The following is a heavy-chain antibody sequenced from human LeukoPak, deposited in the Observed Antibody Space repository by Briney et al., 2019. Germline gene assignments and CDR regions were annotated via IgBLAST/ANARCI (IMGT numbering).Heavy chain of an antibody. D-gene: IGHD1-26*01. CDR2: SYHSGST. CDR1: GYSISSGYY. V-gene: IGHV4-38-2*02. Sequence: PSETLSLTCTVSGYSISSGYYWGWIRQPPGKGLEWFGSSYHSGSTYYNQSLKSRGTISVDTFKNQFSLKLRSATAADTAVYYCAHMTGGSYDPVYYYYYMDVWGKGTTVTVSS. CDR3: AHMTGGSYDPVYYYYYMDV. J-gene: IGHJ6*03.